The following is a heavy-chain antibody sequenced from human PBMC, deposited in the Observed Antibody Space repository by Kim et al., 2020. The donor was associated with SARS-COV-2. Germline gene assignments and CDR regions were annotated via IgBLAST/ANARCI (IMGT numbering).Heavy chain of an antibody. Sequence: TFYADSVTGRMTISRENTRNTLYVQMNNLKPDDTALYYCAKAHETGSAYDYWGQGTPVTVSS. J-gene: IGHJ4*02. D-gene: IGHD6-25*01. CDR2: T. V-gene: IGHV3-23*01. CDR3: AKAHETGSAYDY.